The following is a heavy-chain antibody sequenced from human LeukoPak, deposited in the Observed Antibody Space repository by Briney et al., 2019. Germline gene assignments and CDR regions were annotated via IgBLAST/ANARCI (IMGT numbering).Heavy chain of an antibody. V-gene: IGHV1-69*05. CDR2: IIPIFGTA. J-gene: IGHJ4*02. Sequence: ASVKVSCKASGGTFSSYAISWVRQAPGQGLEWMGGIIPIFGTANYAQKFQGRVTITTDESTSTAYMELSSLGSEDTAVYYCARGLRSRRGYFDYWGQGTLVTVSS. CDR3: ARGLRSRRGYFDY. CDR1: GGTFSSYA. D-gene: IGHD1-26*01.